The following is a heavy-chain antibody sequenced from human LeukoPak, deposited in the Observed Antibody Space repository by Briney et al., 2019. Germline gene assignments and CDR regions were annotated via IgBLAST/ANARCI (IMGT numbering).Heavy chain of an antibody. CDR3: ARQDFWSGYRDY. CDR1: GYSFTSYW. Sequence: PGESLKISCKGSGYSFTSYWIGWVRQMPGKGLEWMGIIYPGDSDTRYSPSCQGQFTISADKSISNAYLQWSSLKASDTAMYYCARQDFWSGYRDYWGQGTLVTVSS. V-gene: IGHV5-51*01. D-gene: IGHD3-3*01. J-gene: IGHJ4*02. CDR2: IYPGDSDT.